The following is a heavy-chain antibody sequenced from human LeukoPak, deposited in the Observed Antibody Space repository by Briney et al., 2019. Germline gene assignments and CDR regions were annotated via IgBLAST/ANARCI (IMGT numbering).Heavy chain of an antibody. CDR1: GRSFSGYY. V-gene: IGHV4-34*01. J-gene: IGHJ6*03. D-gene: IGHD1-1*01. CDR2: INHSGST. Sequence: SETLSLTCAVYGRSFSGYYWSWIRQPPGKGLEWIGEINHSGSTNYNPSLKSRVTISVDTSKNQFSLKLSSVTAADTAVYYCARGRGSQLGYYYYYYMDVWGKGTTVTVSS. CDR3: ARGRGSQLGYYYYYYMDV.